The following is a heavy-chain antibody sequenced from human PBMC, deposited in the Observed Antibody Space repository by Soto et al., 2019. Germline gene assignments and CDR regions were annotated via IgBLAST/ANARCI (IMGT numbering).Heavy chain of an antibody. Sequence: QVQLLQSGGGAVQPGTSLTLSCAATGFTFANYPMHWVRQGPDKGLEWLALISEDGSSQYIADSVKGRFTVTRDNSKNSLYLHLNGLRREDAAVYHCARGRIAKHYDIWGQGSLVSV. V-gene: IGHV3-30-3*01. CDR2: ISEDGSSQ. D-gene: IGHD3-9*01. J-gene: IGHJ4*02. CDR1: GFTFANYP. CDR3: ARGRIAKHYDI.